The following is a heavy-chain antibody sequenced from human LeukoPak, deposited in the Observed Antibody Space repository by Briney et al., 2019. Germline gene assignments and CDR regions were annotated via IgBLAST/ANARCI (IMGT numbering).Heavy chain of an antibody. CDR1: GFTFSHFD. Sequence: GGSLRLSCAASGFTFSHFDFHWVRQAPGKGLEWVAVIWSDGTNKYYGDSVKGRFIIQRDDSQKTVYLQMNRLRAEDTAIYYCAKDAQRGFDYSNSLEYWGQGSLVTVSS. CDR2: IWSDGTNK. J-gene: IGHJ4*02. D-gene: IGHD4-11*01. V-gene: IGHV3-33*06. CDR3: AKDAQRGFDYSNSLEY.